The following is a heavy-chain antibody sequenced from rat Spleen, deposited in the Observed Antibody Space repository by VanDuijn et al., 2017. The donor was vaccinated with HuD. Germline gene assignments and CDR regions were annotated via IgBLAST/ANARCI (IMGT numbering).Heavy chain of an antibody. Sequence: EVQLVESGGGLVQPGGSLKLSCVASGITFTNYWMTWIRQAPGKGLEWIASITNTGDSTYYPDSVKGRFTISRDNTKNTLYLQMDNLRSEDTATYYCSPLPGYNLGHWGQGVMVTVSS. V-gene: IGHV5-31*01. CDR2: ITNTGDST. J-gene: IGHJ2*01. CDR1: GITFTNYW. D-gene: IGHD1-4*01. CDR3: SPLPGYNLGH.